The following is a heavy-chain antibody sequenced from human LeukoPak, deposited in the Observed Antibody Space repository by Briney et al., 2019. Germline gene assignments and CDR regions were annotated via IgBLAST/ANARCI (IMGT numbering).Heavy chain of an antibody. CDR3: ARGLDDWDAFDI. D-gene: IGHD3-9*01. CDR2: MNPNSGNT. Sequence: GASVKVSCKASGYTFTSYDINWVRQATGRGLEWMGWMNPNSGNTGYAQKFQGRVTMTRNTSISTAYMELSSLRSEDTAVYYCARGLDDWDAFDIWGQGTMVTVSS. CDR1: GYTFTSYD. V-gene: IGHV1-8*01. J-gene: IGHJ3*02.